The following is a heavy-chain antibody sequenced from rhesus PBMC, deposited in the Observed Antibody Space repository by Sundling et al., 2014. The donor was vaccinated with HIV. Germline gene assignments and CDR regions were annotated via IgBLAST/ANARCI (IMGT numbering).Heavy chain of an antibody. D-gene: IGHD6-19*01. J-gene: IGHJ4*01. CDR3: ARGHRADP. CDR2: INPDTGYT. Sequence: QVQLVQSGAEVKKPGASVKLSCKASGYTFTSYSINWVRQAPGQGLEWMGWINPDTGYTDYAQNFQGRVTMTRDTSTSTAYMELSSLRSEDTAVYFCARGHRADPWGQGVLVTVSS. V-gene: IGHV1-200*01. CDR1: GYTFTSYS.